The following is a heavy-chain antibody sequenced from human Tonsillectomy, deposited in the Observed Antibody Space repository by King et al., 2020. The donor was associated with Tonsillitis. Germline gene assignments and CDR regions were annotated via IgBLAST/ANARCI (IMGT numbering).Heavy chain of an antibody. Sequence: QLQESGPGLAKPSETLSLTCTVSGGSIRSHYWSWIRQPPGKGLEWFGYIYSSGSTNYNPSLNSRVTISVDTAKNQFSLKLSSVTAADTAVYYCARLLPEYSRSAGCFDYWGQGTLVTVSS. CDR2: IYSSGST. CDR3: ARLLPEYSRSAGCFDY. CDR1: GGSIRSHY. V-gene: IGHV4-59*08. D-gene: IGHD6-6*01. J-gene: IGHJ4*02.